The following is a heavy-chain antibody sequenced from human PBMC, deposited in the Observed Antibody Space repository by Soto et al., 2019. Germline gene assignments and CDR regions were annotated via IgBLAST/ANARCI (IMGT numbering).Heavy chain of an antibody. CDR2: INHSGST. Sequence: QLQLQESDSGLVKPSQTLSLTCAVSGGSISSGGYSWSWIRQPPGKGLEWIGYINHSGSTYYNPSLKSRVTIPVDRSKNQFSMKLSSVTAADTAVYYCAREGYSGYDSPGYFDYWGQGTLVTVSS. CDR1: GGSISSGGYS. V-gene: IGHV4-30-2*01. J-gene: IGHJ4*02. CDR3: AREGYSGYDSPGYFDY. D-gene: IGHD5-12*01.